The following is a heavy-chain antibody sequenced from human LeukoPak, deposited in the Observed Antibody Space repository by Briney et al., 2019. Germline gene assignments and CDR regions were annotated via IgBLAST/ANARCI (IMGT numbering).Heavy chain of an antibody. CDR3: ARSYCTVNSCYQAFDY. CDR2: ISSNGGTK. Sequence: GGSLRLSCAASGFSFSTHGIHWVRQAPGMGLEYVSAISSNGGTKYYTESVKGRFTISRDNSKNTVYLQMDSLRVEDMAVYYCARSYCTVNSCYQAFDYWGQGTLVTVSS. J-gene: IGHJ4*02. D-gene: IGHD2-8*02. V-gene: IGHV3-64*02. CDR1: GFSFSTHG.